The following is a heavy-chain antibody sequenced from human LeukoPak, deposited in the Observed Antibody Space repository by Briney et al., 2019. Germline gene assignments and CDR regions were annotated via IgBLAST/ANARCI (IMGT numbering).Heavy chain of an antibody. J-gene: IGHJ2*01. CDR2: ISSSSSYI. Sequence: GGSLRLSCAASGFTFSSYSMNWVRQAPGKGLEWVSSISSSSSYIYYADSVKGRFTISRDNAKNSLYLQMNSLRAEDTAVYYCARGAKEYCGGDCYDWYFDLWGRGTLVTVSS. CDR3: ARGAKEYCGGDCYDWYFDL. D-gene: IGHD2-21*02. V-gene: IGHV3-21*04. CDR1: GFTFSSYS.